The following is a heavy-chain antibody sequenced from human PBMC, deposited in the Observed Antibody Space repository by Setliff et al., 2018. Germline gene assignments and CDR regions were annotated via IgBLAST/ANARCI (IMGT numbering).Heavy chain of an antibody. J-gene: IGHJ4*02. CDR2: IQNGGNT. Sequence: SETLSLTCTVSGDSISRYYWSWIRQPPGKGLVWIGYIQNGGNTKYNPSLGSRITMSVDTSKNQFSLRLKSVTAADTAVYYCSRGNSRSSVWYVVPHFDYWGQGTLVTVSS. CDR1: GDSISRYY. D-gene: IGHD6-19*01. V-gene: IGHV4-59*08. CDR3: SRGNSRSSVWYVVPHFDY.